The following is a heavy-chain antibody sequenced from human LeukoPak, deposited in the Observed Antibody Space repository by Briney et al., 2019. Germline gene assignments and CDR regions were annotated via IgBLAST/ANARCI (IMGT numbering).Heavy chain of an antibody. CDR3: ARDLTPPDAVAGALDP. D-gene: IGHD6-19*01. V-gene: IGHV1-2*02. CDR2: INPNSGGT. Sequence: GASVKVSCKASGYTFTGYYMHWVRQAPGQGLEWMGWINPNSGGTNYAQKLQGRVTMTTDTSTSTAYMELRSLRSDDTAVYYCARDLTPPDAVAGALDPWGQGTLVTVPS. CDR1: GYTFTGYY. J-gene: IGHJ5*02.